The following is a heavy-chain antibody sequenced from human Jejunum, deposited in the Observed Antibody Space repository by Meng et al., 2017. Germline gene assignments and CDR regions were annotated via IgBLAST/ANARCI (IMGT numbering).Heavy chain of an antibody. CDR2: MSPSSANT. V-gene: IGHV1-8*01. J-gene: IGHJ4*02. Sequence: QGEVVQSGAEVKMPGASVKVSCKASGYTFTTYDNNWGRQATGQGLEWMGWMSPSSANTGYAQKFQGRVTMTRDTSVSTAYMELSSLTSDDTAIYYCARGVAAGVDYWGQGSLVTVSS. D-gene: IGHD6-13*01. CDR1: GYTFTTYD. CDR3: ARGVAAGVDY.